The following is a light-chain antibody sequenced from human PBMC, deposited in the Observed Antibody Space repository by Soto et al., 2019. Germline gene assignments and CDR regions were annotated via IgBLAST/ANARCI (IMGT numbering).Light chain of an antibody. Sequence: QSVLTQPASVSGSPGQSIAISCTGTSSDVGYSNYVSWYQQLPGKAPKLLIYSNDQRPSAVPGRFSGSKSGSSASLAISGLQSDDEADYYCATWDDSFNVVFGGGTKLTVL. V-gene: IGLV2-14*01. CDR3: ATWDDSFNVV. CDR2: SND. CDR1: SSDVGYSNY. J-gene: IGLJ2*01.